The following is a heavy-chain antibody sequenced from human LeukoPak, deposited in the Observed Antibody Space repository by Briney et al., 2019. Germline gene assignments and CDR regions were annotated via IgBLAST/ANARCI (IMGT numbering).Heavy chain of an antibody. CDR3: AKDGSGSGWQWFDL. J-gene: IGHJ5*02. CDR1: GFTFTSYG. V-gene: IGHV3-33*06. D-gene: IGHD6-19*01. Sequence: GGSLRLSCAASGFTFTSYGFHWVRQAPGKGLEGVAVIWYDGTNKYYADSVKGRFIISRDNSKNTLYLQMNRQRDEDTAVYFSAKDGSGSGWQWFDLWGQGTLVTVSS. CDR2: IWYDGTNK.